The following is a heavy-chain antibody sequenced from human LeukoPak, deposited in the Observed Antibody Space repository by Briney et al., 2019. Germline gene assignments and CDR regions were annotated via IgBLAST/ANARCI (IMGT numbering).Heavy chain of an antibody. V-gene: IGHV3-13*01. D-gene: IGHD1-26*01. J-gene: IGHJ6*03. CDR1: GFTFSSYD. CDR2: IGTAGDT. Sequence: GGSLRLSCAASGFTFSSYDTHWVRQATGKGLEWVSAIGTAGDTYYPGSVKGRFTISRENAKNSLYLQMNSLRAGDTAVYYCARGGTTGYYYMDVWGKGTTVTVSS. CDR3: ARGGTTGYYYMDV.